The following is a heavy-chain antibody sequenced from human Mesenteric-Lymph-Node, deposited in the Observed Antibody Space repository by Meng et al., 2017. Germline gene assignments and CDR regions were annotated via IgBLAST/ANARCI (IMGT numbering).Heavy chain of an antibody. Sequence: QVRLQESGPGPVKPSQTLSLTCTVSGGSTSSGDYYWSWIRQPPGKGLEWIGEIPHRGSSAYNPSLKSRVSMSIDKSKNQFSLKLTSVTAADTAVYHCLRGSGGSVWGQGTLVTVSS. CDR1: GGSTSSGDYY. J-gene: IGHJ1*01. V-gene: IGHV4-30-4*01. D-gene: IGHD3-10*01. CDR3: LRGSGGSV. CDR2: IPHRGSS.